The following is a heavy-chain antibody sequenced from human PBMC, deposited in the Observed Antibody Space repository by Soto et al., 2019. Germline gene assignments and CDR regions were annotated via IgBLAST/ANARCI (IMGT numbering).Heavy chain of an antibody. CDR2: ISPDGSNR. CDR1: GFPYSTYW. V-gene: IGHV3-74*01. D-gene: IGHD3-16*01. J-gene: IGHJ4*02. Sequence: GGPLRLSCAASGFPYSTYWMNWVRQTPGRGLMWVSRISPDGSNRGYADSVEGRFTVSRDNAKNTLYPQMHSLRAEDTAMYYCASWGHFEPVPPTDSDHWGEGTLDIVSS. CDR3: ASWGHFEPVPPTDSDH.